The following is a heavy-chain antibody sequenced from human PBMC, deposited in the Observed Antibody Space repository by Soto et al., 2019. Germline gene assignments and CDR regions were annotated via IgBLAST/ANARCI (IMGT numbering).Heavy chain of an antibody. CDR2: ISYDGSNK. CDR3: AKGMAAGYYYYGMDV. CDR1: GFTFSSYG. V-gene: IGHV3-30*18. Sequence: GGSLRLSCAASGFTFSSYGMHWVRQAPGKGLEWVAVISYDGSNKYYADSVKGRFTISRDNSKNTLYLQMNSLRAEDTAVYYCAKGMAAGYYYYGMDVWGQGTTVTVSS. D-gene: IGHD6-13*01. J-gene: IGHJ6*02.